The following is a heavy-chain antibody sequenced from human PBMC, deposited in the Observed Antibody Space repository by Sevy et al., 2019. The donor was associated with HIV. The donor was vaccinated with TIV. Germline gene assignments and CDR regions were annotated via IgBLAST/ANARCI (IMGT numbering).Heavy chain of an antibody. CDR2: INGSGDNT. D-gene: IGHD5-18*01. Sequence: GGSLRLSCGASGFTFSNYAMSWVRQAPGKGLEWVSSINGSGDNTYNADSVKGRFTVSRDNSKNTLYLQMNSLRAEDTAVYYCAKDSGDDNYGLFDYWGQGTLVTVSS. J-gene: IGHJ4*02. CDR1: GFTFSNYA. V-gene: IGHV3-23*01. CDR3: AKDSGDDNYGLFDY.